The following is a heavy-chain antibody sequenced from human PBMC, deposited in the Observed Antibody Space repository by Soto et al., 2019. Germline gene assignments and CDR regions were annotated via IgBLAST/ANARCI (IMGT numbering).Heavy chain of an antibody. CDR3: ASFSGNGADYFDY. CDR2: IIPIFGTA. CDR1: GGTFSSYA. V-gene: IGHV1-69*06. D-gene: IGHD2-15*01. J-gene: IGHJ4*02. Sequence: EASVKVSCKASGGTFSSYAISWVRQAPGQGLEWMGGIIPIFGTANYAQKFQGRVTITADKSTSTAYMELSSLRSEDTAVYYCASFSGNGADYFDYWGQGTLVTVS.